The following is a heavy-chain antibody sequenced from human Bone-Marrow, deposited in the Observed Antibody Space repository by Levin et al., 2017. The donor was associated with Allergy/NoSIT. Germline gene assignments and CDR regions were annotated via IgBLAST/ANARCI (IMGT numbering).Heavy chain of an antibody. V-gene: IGHV3-66*01. CDR3: ARNGGGGGSCGY. CDR1: GFTVSNNY. J-gene: IGHJ4*02. CDR2: IYSGGST. D-gene: IGHD2-15*01. Sequence: PGGSLRLSCAASGFTVSNNYMKWVRQAPGKGLEWVSLIYSGGSTYYADSVRGRFTISRDNSKNTLYLQMNSLRVEDTAVYYCARNGGGGGSCGYWGQGTLVTVSS.